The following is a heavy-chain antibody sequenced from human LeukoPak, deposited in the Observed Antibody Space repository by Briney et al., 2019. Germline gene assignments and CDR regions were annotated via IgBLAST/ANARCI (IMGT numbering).Heavy chain of an antibody. CDR1: GFSLSNHA. CDR2: ISHHGSTT. CDR3: ARGVGKWKLLPLDL. J-gene: IGHJ5*02. V-gene: IGHV3-30*04. D-gene: IGHD1-26*01. Sequence: GGSLRLSCAASGFSLSNHAVHWVRQAPGKGLEWVTIISHHGSTTHYADSVQGRFTISRDNSKNTVFLQMSSLRRGDTAVYYCARGVGKWKLLPLDLWGRGALVTVSS.